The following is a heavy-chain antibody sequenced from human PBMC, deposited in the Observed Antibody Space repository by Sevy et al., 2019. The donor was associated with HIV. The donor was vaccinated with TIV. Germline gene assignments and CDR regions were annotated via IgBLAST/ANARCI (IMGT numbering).Heavy chain of an antibody. CDR1: GFTFSSYG. CDR3: AKDGGIVLVPAAIHNYYYYYGMDV. V-gene: IGHV3-30*18. D-gene: IGHD2-2*02. J-gene: IGHJ6*02. Sequence: GGSLRLSCAASGFTFSSYGMHWVRQAPGKGLEWVAVISYDGSNKYYADSVKGRLTISRDKSKNTLYLQRNSLRAEDTAVYYCAKDGGIVLVPAAIHNYYYYYGMDVWGQGTTVTVSS. CDR2: ISYDGSNK.